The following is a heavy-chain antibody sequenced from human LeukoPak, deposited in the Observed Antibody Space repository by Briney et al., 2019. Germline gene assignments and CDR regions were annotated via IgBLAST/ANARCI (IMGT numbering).Heavy chain of an antibody. Sequence: GGSLRLSCAASGFTFSSYAMSWVRQAPGKGLEWVSAISGSGGSTYYADSVKGRFTISRDNSKNTLYLQMNSLRAEDTAVYYCARDLSSSWYGLDYWGQGTLVTVSS. CDR3: ARDLSSSWYGLDY. D-gene: IGHD6-13*01. V-gene: IGHV3-23*01. CDR2: ISGSGGST. CDR1: GFTFSSYA. J-gene: IGHJ4*02.